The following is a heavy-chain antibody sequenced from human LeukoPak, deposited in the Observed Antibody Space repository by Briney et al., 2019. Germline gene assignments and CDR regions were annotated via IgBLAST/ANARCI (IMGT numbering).Heavy chain of an antibody. CDR1: GGSISTYY. D-gene: IGHD1-26*01. J-gene: IGHJ4*02. Sequence: SETLSLTCTVSGGSISTYYWSWIRQLPGKGLEWIGYIYYSGSTAYNPSLKSRVTISVDTSKNQFSLKLSSVTAADTAVYYCARAPRGIVGATIPDYWGQGTLVTVSS. CDR3: ARAPRGIVGATIPDY. CDR2: IYYSGST. V-gene: IGHV4-59*08.